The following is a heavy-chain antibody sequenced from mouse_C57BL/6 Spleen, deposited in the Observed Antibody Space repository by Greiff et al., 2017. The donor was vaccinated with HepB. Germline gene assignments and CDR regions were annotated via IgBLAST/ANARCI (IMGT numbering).Heavy chain of an antibody. CDR2: IDPETGGT. Sequence: VQLQQSGAELVRPGASVTLSCKASGYTFTDYEMHWVKQTPVHGLEWIGAIDPETGGTAYNQKFKGKAILTADKSSSTAYMELRSLTSEDSAVYYCTRFGDDGHYVLAYWGQGTLVTVSA. J-gene: IGHJ3*01. CDR3: TRFGDDGHYVLAY. D-gene: IGHD2-3*01. V-gene: IGHV1-15*01. CDR1: GYTFTDYE.